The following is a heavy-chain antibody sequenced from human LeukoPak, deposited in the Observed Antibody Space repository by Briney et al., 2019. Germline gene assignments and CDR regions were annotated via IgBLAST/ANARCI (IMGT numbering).Heavy chain of an antibody. J-gene: IGHJ5*02. V-gene: IGHV3-21*01. CDR3: ARDARYYYDSSGYFP. CDR1: GFTFSSYS. CDR2: ISSSSSYI. D-gene: IGHD3-22*01. Sequence: PGGPLRLSCAASGFTFSSYSMNWVRQAPGKGLEWVSSISSSSSYIYYADSVKGRFTISRDNAKNSLYLQMNSLRAEDTAVYYCARDARYYYDSSGYFPRGQGTLVTVSS.